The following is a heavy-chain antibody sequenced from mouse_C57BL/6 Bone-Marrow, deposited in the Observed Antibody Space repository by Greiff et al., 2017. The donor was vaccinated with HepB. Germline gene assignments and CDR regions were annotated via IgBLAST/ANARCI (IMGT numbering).Heavy chain of an antibody. CDR2: IPPNSGST. Sequence: VQLQQPGAELVKPGASVKLSCKASGYTFTSYGMHWVKQRPGQGLEWIGMIPPNSGSTNYNEKFKSKATLTVDKASSTAYMQLSSLKSEDSAVYYCARPYSTSDYWGQGTTLTVSS. CDR1: GYTFTSYG. V-gene: IGHV1-64*01. CDR3: ARPYSTSDY. J-gene: IGHJ2*01. D-gene: IGHD2-5*01.